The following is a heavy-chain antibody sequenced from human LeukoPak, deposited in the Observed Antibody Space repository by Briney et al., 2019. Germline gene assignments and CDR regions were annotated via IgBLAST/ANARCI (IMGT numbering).Heavy chain of an antibody. CDR1: GGSISSSSYY. CDR2: IYYSGST. V-gene: IGHV4-39*01. Sequence: SETLSLTCTVSGGSISSSSYYWGWIRQPPGKGLEWIGSIYYSGSTYYNPSLKSRVTISVDTSKNQFSLKLSSVTAADMAVYYCSRLQSGSYVWGSYRSAPDYWGQGTLVTVSS. J-gene: IGHJ4*02. CDR3: SRLQSGSYVWGSYRSAPDY. D-gene: IGHD3-16*02.